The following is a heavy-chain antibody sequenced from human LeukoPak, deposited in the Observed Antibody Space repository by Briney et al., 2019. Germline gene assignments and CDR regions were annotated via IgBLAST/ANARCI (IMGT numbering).Heavy chain of an antibody. CDR2: ISSSGSTI. V-gene: IGHV3-48*03. Sequence: GGSLRLSCAASGFTFSSYEMNWVRQAPGKGLEWVSYISSSGSTIYYADSVKGRLTISRDNAKNSLYLQMNSLRAEDTAAYYCAREPPQYSSGWFSFDYWGQGTLVTVSS. D-gene: IGHD6-19*01. J-gene: IGHJ4*02. CDR3: AREPPQYSSGWFSFDY. CDR1: GFTFSSYE.